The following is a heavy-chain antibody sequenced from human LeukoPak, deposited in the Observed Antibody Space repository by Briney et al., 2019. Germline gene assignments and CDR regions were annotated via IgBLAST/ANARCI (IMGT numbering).Heavy chain of an antibody. CDR1: EYTFTGYY. J-gene: IGHJ4*02. V-gene: IGHV1-2*02. Sequence: ASVKVSCKASEYTFTGYYMHWVRQAPGQGLEWMGWVNPNSGGTNYAQKFQGRVTMTRDTSIRTAYMELSRLKSDDTAVYYCARDGPYNYDSSGYKTFDYWGQGTLVTVSS. CDR3: ARDGPYNYDSSGYKTFDY. CDR2: VNPNSGGT. D-gene: IGHD3-22*01.